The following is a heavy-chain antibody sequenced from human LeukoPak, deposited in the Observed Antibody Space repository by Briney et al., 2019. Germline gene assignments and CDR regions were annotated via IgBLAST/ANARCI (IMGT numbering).Heavy chain of an antibody. J-gene: IGHJ3*02. Sequence: GGSLRLSCAASGFTFSSYEMNWIRQAPGKGLEWVSYISSSGSTIYYADSVKGRFTISRDNAKNSLYLQMNSLRAEDTAVYYCARDYYDSSGYYSEDAFDIWGQGTMVTVS. D-gene: IGHD3-22*01. CDR3: ARDYYDSSGYYSEDAFDI. CDR1: GFTFSSYE. CDR2: ISSSGSTI. V-gene: IGHV3-48*03.